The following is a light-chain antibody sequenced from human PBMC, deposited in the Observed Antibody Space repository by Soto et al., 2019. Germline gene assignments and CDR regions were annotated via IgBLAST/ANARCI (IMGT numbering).Light chain of an antibody. CDR3: QQSYRSPYT. Sequence: IQMTQSPSSLSASVGNRVTITCRASQSINIYLNWYKQKPGKDPTLLIYGASNWQSGVQSRFSGGGSRTALTLTISSLQAEDFATYYCQQSYRSPYTFGQGTRLEIK. CDR2: GAS. J-gene: IGKJ2*01. V-gene: IGKV1-39*01. CDR1: QSINIY.